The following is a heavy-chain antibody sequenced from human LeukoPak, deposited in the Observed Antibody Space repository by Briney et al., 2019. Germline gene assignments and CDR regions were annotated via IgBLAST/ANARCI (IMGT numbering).Heavy chain of an antibody. V-gene: IGHV3-23*01. J-gene: IGHJ4*02. D-gene: IGHD3-10*01. CDR2: ISGSGGST. CDR1: GFTVSSYA. CDR3: AKEVAYYYRAPFDY. Sequence: PGGSLRLSCAGSGFTVSSYAMSWVRQAPGKGLEWVSAISGSGGSTYYADSVKGRFTISRDNSKNTLYLQMNSLRAEDTAVYYCAKEVAYYYRAPFDYWGQGTLVTVSS.